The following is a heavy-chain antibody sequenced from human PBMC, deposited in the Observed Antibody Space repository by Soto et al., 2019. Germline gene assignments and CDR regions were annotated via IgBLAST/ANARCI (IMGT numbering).Heavy chain of an antibody. J-gene: IGHJ4*02. D-gene: IGHD2-21*02. V-gene: IGHV1-69*13. CDR2: IIPIFGTA. Sequence: SVKVSCKASGGTFSSYAISWVRQAPGQGLEWVGGIIPIFGTANYAQKFQGRVTITADESTSTAYMELSSLRSEDTAVYYCHIVVVTAMEMYYFDYWGQGTLVTVSS. CDR3: HIVVVTAMEMYYFDY. CDR1: GGTFSSYA.